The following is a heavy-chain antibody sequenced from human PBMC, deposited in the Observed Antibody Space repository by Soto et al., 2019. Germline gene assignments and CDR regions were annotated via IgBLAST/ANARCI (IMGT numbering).Heavy chain of an antibody. D-gene: IGHD6-13*01. CDR1: GYTFTSYG. Sequence: QVQLVQSGAEVKKPGASVKVSCKASGYTFTSYGISWVRQAPGQGLEWMGWISAYNGNTNYAQKLQGRVTMTTDTSTSTANMELRSLRSDDTAVYYCASGLGIAAAAGWFDPWGQGTLVTVSS. CDR3: ASGLGIAAAAGWFDP. J-gene: IGHJ5*02. V-gene: IGHV1-18*01. CDR2: ISAYNGNT.